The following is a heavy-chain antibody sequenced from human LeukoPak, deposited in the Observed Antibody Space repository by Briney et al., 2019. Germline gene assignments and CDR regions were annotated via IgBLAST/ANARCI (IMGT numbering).Heavy chain of an antibody. CDR1: GGSISSSNW. CDR3: ARGWAGLRAAAGTDNWFDP. CDR2: IYHSGST. J-gene: IGHJ5*02. Sequence: SGTLSLTCAVSGGSISSSNWWSWVRQPPGKGLEWIGEIYHSGSTNYNPSLKSRVTISVDKSKNQFSLKLSSVTAADTAVYYCARGWAGLRAAAGTDNWFDPWGQGTLVTVSS. D-gene: IGHD6-13*01. V-gene: IGHV4-4*02.